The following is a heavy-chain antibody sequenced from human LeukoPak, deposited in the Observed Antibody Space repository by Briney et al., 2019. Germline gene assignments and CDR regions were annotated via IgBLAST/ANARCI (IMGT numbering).Heavy chain of an antibody. CDR3: AKGRRVDADDHFDY. J-gene: IGHJ4*02. D-gene: IGHD1-1*01. CDR2: SSVYNGNT. CDR1: GYTFTDYY. V-gene: IGHV1-18*04. Sequence: ASVKVSCKASGYTFTDYYMHWVRQAPGQGLEWMGWSSVYNGNTNYAQKFQGRVTMTTDTSTDTAYMELRNLLFDDTAVYYCAKGRRVDADDHFDYWGQGTLVTVSS.